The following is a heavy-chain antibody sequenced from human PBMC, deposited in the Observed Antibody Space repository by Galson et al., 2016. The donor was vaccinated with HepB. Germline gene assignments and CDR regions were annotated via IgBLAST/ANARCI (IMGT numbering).Heavy chain of an antibody. Sequence: SETLSLTCAVSGGSISSCDWWSWVRQPPGKGLDWIAEIYHGGRTNYNPSLKSRVTISIDKSKNQFSLRLNSVTAADTAVYYCASQCSGSYLWDVWGQGTLVTVSS. D-gene: IGHD1-26*01. J-gene: IGHJ4*02. CDR3: ASQCSGSYLWDV. V-gene: IGHV4-4*02. CDR2: IYHGGRT. CDR1: GGSISSCDW.